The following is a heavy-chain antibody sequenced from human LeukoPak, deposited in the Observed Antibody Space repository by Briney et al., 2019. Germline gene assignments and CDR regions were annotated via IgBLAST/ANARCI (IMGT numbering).Heavy chain of an antibody. V-gene: IGHV1-69*05. J-gene: IGHJ6*03. CDR1: GGTISRYA. CDR3: ARVWFGELAHYYYYMDV. CDR2: IIPIFGTA. Sequence: SVKVYCKASGGTISRYAISWVRQAPGQGLEWMGGIIPIFGTANYAQKFQGRVTITTDESTSTAYMELSSLRSEDTAVYYCARVWFGELAHYYYYMDVWGKGTTVTVSS. D-gene: IGHD3-10*01.